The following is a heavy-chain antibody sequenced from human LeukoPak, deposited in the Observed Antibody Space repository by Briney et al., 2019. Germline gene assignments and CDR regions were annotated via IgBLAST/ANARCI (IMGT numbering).Heavy chain of an antibody. J-gene: IGHJ4*02. CDR2: ISSSSSYI. CDR1: GFTFSSYA. V-gene: IGHV3-21*01. Sequence: GGSLRLSCAASGFTFSSYAMSWVRQAPGKGLEWVSSISSSSSYIYYADSVKGRFTISRDNAKNSLYLQMNSLRAEDTAVYYCARDLFPRGVREVYYFDYWGQGTLVTVSS. CDR3: ARDLFPRGVREVYYFDY. D-gene: IGHD3-10*01.